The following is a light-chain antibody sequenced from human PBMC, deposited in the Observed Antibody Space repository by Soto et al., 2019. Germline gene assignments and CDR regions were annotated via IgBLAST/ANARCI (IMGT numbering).Light chain of an antibody. V-gene: IGKV1-9*01. CDR1: QDVSDF. CDR2: GGY. Sequence: DIHLTQSPSILSASVGDRVTLTCRASQDVSDFLAWYQHAPGKAPNLLIYGGYTLQSGVPSRFSGSGSGTEFSLTITGLQPEDFATYYCQQYSSHSTFGQGTKVDIK. CDR3: QQYSSHST. J-gene: IGKJ1*01.